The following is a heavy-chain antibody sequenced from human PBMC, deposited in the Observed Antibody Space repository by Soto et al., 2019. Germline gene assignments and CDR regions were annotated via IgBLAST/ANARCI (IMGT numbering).Heavy chain of an antibody. V-gene: IGHV4-59*01. Sequence: SETLSLTCTVSGGSFSPNYWSWIRQPPGKGLEWIGYIYYSGTTSYNPSLNSRVTMSVDTSKNQFSLKVNSVTAADTAVYYCARESYYGSGATVVAYWGQGTLVTVSS. CDR1: GGSFSPNY. CDR2: IYYSGTT. CDR3: ARESYYGSGATVVAY. J-gene: IGHJ4*02. D-gene: IGHD3-10*01.